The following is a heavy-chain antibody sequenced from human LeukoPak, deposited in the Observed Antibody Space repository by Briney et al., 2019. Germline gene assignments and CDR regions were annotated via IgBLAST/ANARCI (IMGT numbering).Heavy chain of an antibody. CDR1: GFTFSSYA. CDR2: ISGSGGST. V-gene: IGHV3-23*01. D-gene: IGHD3-3*01. Sequence: GGSLRLSCAASGFTFSSYAMSWVRQAPGKGLEWVSAISGSGGSTYYADSVKGRFTISRDNSKNTLYLQMNSLRAEDTAVYYCAKDQAYYDFWVAMDVGAKGTTVTVSS. CDR3: AKDQAYYDFWVAMDV. J-gene: IGHJ6*04.